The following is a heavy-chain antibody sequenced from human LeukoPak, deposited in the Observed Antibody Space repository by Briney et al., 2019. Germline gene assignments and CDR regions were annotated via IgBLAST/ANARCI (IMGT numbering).Heavy chain of an antibody. CDR3: ARVDSSSWLRYSPIGAFDI. CDR1: GYTFTGYY. D-gene: IGHD6-13*01. J-gene: IGHJ3*02. V-gene: IGHV1-2*02. Sequence: ASVKVSCKASGYTFTGYYMHWVRQAPGQGLEWMGWINPNSGGTNYAQKFQGRVTMTRDTSISTAYMELSRLRSDDTAVYYCARVDSSSWLRYSPIGAFDIWGQGTMVTVSS. CDR2: INPNSGGT.